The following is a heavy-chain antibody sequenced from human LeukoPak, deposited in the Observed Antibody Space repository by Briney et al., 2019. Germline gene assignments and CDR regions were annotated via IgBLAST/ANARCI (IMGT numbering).Heavy chain of an antibody. CDR2: IYYSGST. D-gene: IGHD3-22*01. Sequence: SETLSLTCTVSGDSISSSNCYWSWIRQPPGKGLEWIGYIYYSGSTNYNPSLKSRVTISVDTSKNQFSLKLSSVTAADTAVYYCARLGADSSGYYLFDYWGQGTLVTVSS. V-gene: IGHV4-61*01. CDR1: GDSISSSNCY. CDR3: ARLGADSSGYYLFDY. J-gene: IGHJ4*02.